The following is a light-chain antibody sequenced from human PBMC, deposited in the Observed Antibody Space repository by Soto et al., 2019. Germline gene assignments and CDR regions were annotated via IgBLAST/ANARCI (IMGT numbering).Light chain of an antibody. J-gene: IGKJ5*01. CDR1: QSVSSN. Sequence: EIGMTQSTDTLSVSPGERATLSCRASQSVSSNLAWYQQKPGQAPRLLIYDASNRATGIPVRFSGSGSGTDFTLTISSLEPEDFAVYYCQQRSNWPPITFGQGTRLEIK. CDR3: QQRSNWPPIT. V-gene: IGKV3-11*01. CDR2: DAS.